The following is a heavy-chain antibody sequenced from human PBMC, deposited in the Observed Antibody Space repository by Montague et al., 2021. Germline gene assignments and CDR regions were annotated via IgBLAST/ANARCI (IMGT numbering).Heavy chain of an antibody. Sequence: SETLSLTCTVSGGSISSTSHYWDWIRQPPVKGLEWIGAFYSGGNTYYNPALKSRVSISADTSNNQFSLKLHSVTAADTAVYFCARARITGTTTPLDYWGQGTLVIVSS. CDR1: GGSISSTSHY. CDR2: FYSGGNT. CDR3: ARARITGTTTPLDY. D-gene: IGHD1/OR15-1a*01. V-gene: IGHV4-39*01. J-gene: IGHJ4*02.